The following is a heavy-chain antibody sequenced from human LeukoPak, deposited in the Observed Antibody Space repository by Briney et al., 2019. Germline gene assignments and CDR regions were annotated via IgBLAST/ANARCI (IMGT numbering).Heavy chain of an antibody. D-gene: IGHD3-22*01. Sequence: SETLSLTCTVSGGPISSSSYYWGWIRQPPGKGLEWIGSIYFGGSSYYSPSLKSRVTISVDTSNNQFSLKLSSVTAADTAVYYCARGSGYYAEYFQHWGQGTLVTVSS. CDR1: GGPISSSSYY. V-gene: IGHV4-39*07. J-gene: IGHJ1*01. CDR2: IYFGGSS. CDR3: ARGSGYYAEYFQH.